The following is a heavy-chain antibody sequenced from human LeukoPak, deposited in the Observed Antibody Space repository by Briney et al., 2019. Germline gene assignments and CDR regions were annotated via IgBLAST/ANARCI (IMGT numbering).Heavy chain of an antibody. CDR1: GFTFSDYY. D-gene: IGHD2-15*01. J-gene: IGHJ4*02. V-gene: IGHV3-11*01. CDR3: AGYCGGGTCNAAGY. Sequence: GRSLRLSCAASGFTFSDYYMSWIRQAPGKGLEWVSSISSSGSTICYAAAVKRRFTTSRDDAKNSLYLQMNSLRAEDTAVYYCAGYCGGGTCNAAGYWGQGTLVTVSS. CDR2: ISSSGSTI.